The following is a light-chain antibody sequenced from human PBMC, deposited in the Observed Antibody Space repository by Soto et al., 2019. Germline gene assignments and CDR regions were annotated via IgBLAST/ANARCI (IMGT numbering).Light chain of an antibody. V-gene: IGLV1-40*01. CDR2: DNI. J-gene: IGLJ2*01. Sequence: VLTQSSSVSGAPGQRVIISCTGSSSNIGTGYDVHWYQQLPGTAPRLLIYDNINRPSVVPDRFSGSKSGTSASLAITGLQTEDEADYYCQSYDSSLSAVVFGGGTKVTVL. CDR3: QSYDSSLSAVV. CDR1: SSNIGTGYD.